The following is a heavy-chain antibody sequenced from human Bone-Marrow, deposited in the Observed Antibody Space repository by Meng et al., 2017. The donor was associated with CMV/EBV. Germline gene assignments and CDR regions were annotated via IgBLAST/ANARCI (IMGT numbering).Heavy chain of an antibody. D-gene: IGHD3-16*01. V-gene: IGHV3-66*03. Sequence: GESLKISCAASGFTVSSNYMSWVRQAPGKGLEWVSVIYSCGSTYYADSVKGRFTISRDNSKNTLYLQMNSLRAEDTAVYYCARDGGGWFDPWGQGTLVTVPS. CDR2: IYSCGST. J-gene: IGHJ5*02. CDR3: ARDGGGWFDP. CDR1: GFTVSSNY.